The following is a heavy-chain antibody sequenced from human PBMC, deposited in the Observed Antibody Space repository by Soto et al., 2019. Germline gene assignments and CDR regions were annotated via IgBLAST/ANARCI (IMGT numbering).Heavy chain of an antibody. D-gene: IGHD2-2*02. J-gene: IGHJ6*02. CDR2: IRSRANNFAT. V-gene: IGHV3-73*01. CDR1: GFIFSGSA. CDR3: ARGQGAAIGDYYYHGMDV. Sequence: PLGVLRLSCAASGFIFSGSAIHWVRQASGKGLEWVGRIRSRANNFATSSAASVKGRFTFSRDDSKNTAYLQMNTLKPEDTAVYYCARGQGAAIGDYYYHGMDVWGQGTTVTVSS.